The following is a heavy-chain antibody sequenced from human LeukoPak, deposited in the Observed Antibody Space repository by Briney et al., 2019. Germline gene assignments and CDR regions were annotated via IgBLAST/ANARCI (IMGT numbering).Heavy chain of an antibody. CDR2: ISSSSSYI. J-gene: IGHJ3*02. CDR3: ALRGRWLHWHAFDI. D-gene: IGHD5-24*01. CDR1: GFTFSTYS. V-gene: IGHV3-21*01. Sequence: GGSLRPPCPASGFTFSTYSMNWAGQVPGKGLDGVPSISSSSSYIYYADSVKGRFTISRDNAKNSLYLQMNSLRAEDTAVYYCALRGRWLHWHAFDIWGQGTMVTVSS.